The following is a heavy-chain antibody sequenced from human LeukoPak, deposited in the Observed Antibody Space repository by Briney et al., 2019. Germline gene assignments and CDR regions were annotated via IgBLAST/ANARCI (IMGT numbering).Heavy chain of an antibody. CDR1: GDSISNFY. J-gene: IGHJ5*02. V-gene: IGHV4-4*07. Sequence: SETLSLTCTVSGDSISNFYWSRIRQPAGKGLEWIGRIYTSGSTNYNPSLKSRVTMSVDTSKNQFSLKLSSVTAADTAVYYCAREGSSGYSIDPWGQGTLGTVSS. CDR3: AREGSSGYSIDP. CDR2: IYTSGST. D-gene: IGHD3-22*01.